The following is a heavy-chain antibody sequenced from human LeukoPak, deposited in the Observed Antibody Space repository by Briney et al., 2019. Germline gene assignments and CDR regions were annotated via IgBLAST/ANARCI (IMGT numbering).Heavy chain of an antibody. CDR2: ISGSGGST. D-gene: IGHD7-27*01. V-gene: IGHV3-23*01. CDR1: GFTFSSYA. CDR3: AKDGGLWVSAHWGDS. Sequence: GGSLRLSCAASGFTFSSYAMSWVRQAPGKGLEWVSAISGSGGSTYYADSVKGRFTVSRDNSKNTLYLQMNSLRAEDTAVYYCAKDGGLWVSAHWGDSWGRGTLVTVSS. J-gene: IGHJ4*02.